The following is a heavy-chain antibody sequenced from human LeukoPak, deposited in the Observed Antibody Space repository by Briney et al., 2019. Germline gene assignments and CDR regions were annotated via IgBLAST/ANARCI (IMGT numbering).Heavy chain of an antibody. D-gene: IGHD2-15*01. Sequence: PGGSLRLSCAASGFTFRRYGMSWVRQAPEKGLEWVSAISGSGGSTYYADSVKGRFTISRDNSKNTLYLQMNSLRAEDTAVYYCAKVQWGGFSGGSDLGYWGQGTLVTVSS. V-gene: IGHV3-23*01. J-gene: IGHJ4*02. CDR1: GFTFRRYG. CDR3: AKVQWGGFSGGSDLGY. CDR2: ISGSGGST.